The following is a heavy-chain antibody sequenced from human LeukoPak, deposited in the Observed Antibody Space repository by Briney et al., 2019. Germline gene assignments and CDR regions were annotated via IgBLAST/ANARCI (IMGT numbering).Heavy chain of an antibody. CDR2: IRYDGSNK. Sequence: GGSLRLSCAASGFTFSSYGMHWVRQAPGKGLEWVAFIRYDGSNKYYADSVKGRFTISRDNSKNTLYLQMNSLRAEDTAVYYCARDGGYCSSTSCEYYMDVWGKGTTVTVSS. D-gene: IGHD2-2*01. CDR1: GFTFSSYG. CDR3: ARDGGYCSSTSCEYYMDV. V-gene: IGHV3-30*02. J-gene: IGHJ6*03.